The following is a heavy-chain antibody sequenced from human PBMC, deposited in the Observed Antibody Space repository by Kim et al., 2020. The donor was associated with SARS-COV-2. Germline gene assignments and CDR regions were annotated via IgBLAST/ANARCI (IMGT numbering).Heavy chain of an antibody. J-gene: IGHJ6*02. CDR3: ARPNHYYYYGMDV. Sequence: YSPSFQGQVTISTDQSISTAFLQWSSLKASDTAMYYCARPNHYYYYGMDVWGQGTTVTVSS. V-gene: IGHV5-51*01.